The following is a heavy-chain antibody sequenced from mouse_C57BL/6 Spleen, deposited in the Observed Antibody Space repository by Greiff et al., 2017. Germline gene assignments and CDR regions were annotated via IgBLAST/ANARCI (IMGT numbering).Heavy chain of an antibody. CDR3: ARTGNYGGDYIDY. CDR1: GYTFTSYC. V-gene: IGHV1-47*01. CDR2: FHPNNDNT. Sequence: QVQLQQSGAELVKPGASVKLSCKASGYTFTSYCIEWLKQRHGQGLEWIGMFHPNNDNTKYNEKFKGKATLTVEKSSSTVYLQLSRVTSEDSAVYYCARTGNYGGDYIDYWGQGTTVTVSS. J-gene: IGHJ4*01. D-gene: IGHD2-1*01.